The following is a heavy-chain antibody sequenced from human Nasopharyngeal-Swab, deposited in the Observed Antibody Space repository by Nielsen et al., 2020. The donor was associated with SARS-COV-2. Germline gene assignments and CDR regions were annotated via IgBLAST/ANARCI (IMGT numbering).Heavy chain of an antibody. CDR2: IKEDGSET. J-gene: IGHJ5*02. CDR3: ARAPVIATRPILCFDP. Sequence: GGSLRLSCAASGFSVSTYWMTWVRQAPGRGLEWIANIKEDGSETYYVDSVKGRFTISRDNAKNSLYLQMNSLRGEDTAVYFCARAPVIATRPILCFDPIGRGTLVIVSS. CDR1: GFSVSTYW. D-gene: IGHD2/OR15-2a*01. V-gene: IGHV3-7*01.